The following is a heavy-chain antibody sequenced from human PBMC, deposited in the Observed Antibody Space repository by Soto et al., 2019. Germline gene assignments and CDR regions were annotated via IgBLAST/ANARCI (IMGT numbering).Heavy chain of an antibody. Sequence: GGSLRLSCAASGFTFTTYAISWVRQAPGKGLEWVSAISGTGGTTYYTDSVKGRFTISRDNSKNTLFLHMNSLRAEDSAVYYCAKSGGTYYGPNYFDYWGQGTLVTVSS. CDR2: ISGTGGTT. CDR1: GFTFTTYA. V-gene: IGHV3-23*01. CDR3: AKSGGTYYGPNYFDY. D-gene: IGHD1-26*01. J-gene: IGHJ4*02.